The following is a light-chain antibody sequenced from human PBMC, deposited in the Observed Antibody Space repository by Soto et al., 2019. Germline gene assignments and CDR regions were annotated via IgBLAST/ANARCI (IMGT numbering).Light chain of an antibody. CDR1: QDIAKY. CDR2: DAS. V-gene: IGKV1-33*01. CDR3: QHYVTLPPT. J-gene: IGKJ2*01. Sequence: DIQMTQSPSSLSASVGDRVTIACQASQDIAKYLNWYQQKPGKAPELLIYDASNLEPGVPSRFSGSGSGTHFTFTISSLHPEDIATYYCQHYVTLPPTFGQGTKLEIK.